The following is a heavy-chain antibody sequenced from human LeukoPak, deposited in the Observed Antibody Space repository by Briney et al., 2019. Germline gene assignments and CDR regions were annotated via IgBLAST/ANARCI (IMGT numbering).Heavy chain of an antibody. D-gene: IGHD3-10*01. V-gene: IGHV4-39*07. J-gene: IGHJ5*02. CDR1: GGSLSGYY. CDR3: ARDRRESSCLDP. CDR2: IYFSGTT. Sequence: SETLSLTCTVSGGSLSGYYWGWVRQSPGKGLEWIATIYFSGTTFYSPSLKSRVTMSVDTSKNQFSLKLSSVTAADTAVYYCARDRRESSCLDPWGQGTLVTVSS.